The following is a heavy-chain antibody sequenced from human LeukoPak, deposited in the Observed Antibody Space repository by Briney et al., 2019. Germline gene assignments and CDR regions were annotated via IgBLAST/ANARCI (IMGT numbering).Heavy chain of an antibody. CDR1: GYSLTSYW. Sequence: GESLKISCKGSGYSLTSYWIGWVRQMPGKGLEWMGIIYPGYSDTRYGPSFQGQVTISADKSINTAYLQWSSLKASDTAMYYCARKQYSYATIDYWGQGTLVTVSS. J-gene: IGHJ4*02. CDR2: IYPGYSDT. CDR3: ARKQYSYATIDY. V-gene: IGHV5-51*01. D-gene: IGHD5-18*01.